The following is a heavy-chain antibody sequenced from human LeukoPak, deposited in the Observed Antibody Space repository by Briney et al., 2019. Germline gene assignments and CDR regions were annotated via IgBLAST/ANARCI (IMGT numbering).Heavy chain of an antibody. D-gene: IGHD1-20*01. CDR2: IWYDGGNK. V-gene: IGHV3-33*01. Sequence: GRSLRLSCAASGFTFSSYGVHWVRQAPGKGLEWVAVIWYDGGNKYYADSVKGRFTISRDNSKNTLYLQMNSLRAEDTAVYYCAREPPITGTTGADYWGQGTLVTVSS. CDR3: AREPPITGTTGADY. J-gene: IGHJ4*02. CDR1: GFTFSSYG.